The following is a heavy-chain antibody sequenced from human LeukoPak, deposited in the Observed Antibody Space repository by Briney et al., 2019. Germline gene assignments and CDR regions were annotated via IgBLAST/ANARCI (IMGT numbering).Heavy chain of an antibody. V-gene: IGHV1-46*01. D-gene: IGHD1-26*01. CDR1: GYTFTGYY. CDR3: AREVGATTDAFNI. CDR2: INPSGGST. J-gene: IGHJ3*02. Sequence: ASVKVSCKASGYTFTGYYMHWVRQAPGQGLEWMGIINPSGGSTSYAQKFQGRVTMTRDTSTSTVYMELSSLRSEDTAVYYCAREVGATTDAFNIWGQGTMVTVSS.